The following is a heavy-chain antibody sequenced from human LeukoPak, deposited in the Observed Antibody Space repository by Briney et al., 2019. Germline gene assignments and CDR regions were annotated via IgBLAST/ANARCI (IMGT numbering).Heavy chain of an antibody. CDR3: ARDGSSWYQNWFDP. J-gene: IGHJ5*02. Sequence: SETLSLTCSVSGGSISSYYWSWIRQPAGKGLEWIGRIYTSGSTNYNPSLKSRVTMSVDTSKNQFSLKLSSVTAADTAVYYCARDGSSWYQNWFDPWGQGTLVTVSS. D-gene: IGHD6-13*01. V-gene: IGHV4-4*07. CDR2: IYTSGST. CDR1: GGSISSYY.